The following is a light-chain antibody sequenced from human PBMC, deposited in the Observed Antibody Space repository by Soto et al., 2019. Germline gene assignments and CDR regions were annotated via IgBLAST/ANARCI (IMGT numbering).Light chain of an antibody. Sequence: DIQLTQSPSFLSASVGDRVTITCRASQGISSYLAWYQQKPGEAPNLLIYAASTLQSGVPSRFSGSGSGTEFTLTISSLQPEDFATYCCQQLNIYPITFGQGTRLEIK. CDR1: QGISSY. J-gene: IGKJ5*01. CDR3: QQLNIYPIT. V-gene: IGKV1-9*01. CDR2: AAS.